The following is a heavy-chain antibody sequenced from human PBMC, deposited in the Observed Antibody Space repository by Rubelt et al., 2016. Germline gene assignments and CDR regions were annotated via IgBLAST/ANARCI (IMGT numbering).Heavy chain of an antibody. J-gene: IGHJ3*02. CDR2: GIP. Sequence: GIPNYAQKFQGRVTITADKSTGTDYMELSGLRSEDTAVYYCASRYATDAFGIWGQGTMVTVSA. V-gene: IGHV1-69*02. CDR3: ASRYATDAFGI. D-gene: IGHD3-9*01.